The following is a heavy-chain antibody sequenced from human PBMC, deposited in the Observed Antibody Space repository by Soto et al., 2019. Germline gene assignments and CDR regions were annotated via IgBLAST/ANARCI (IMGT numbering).Heavy chain of an antibody. V-gene: IGHV1-69*13. CDR3: ARHHLVASDAFDI. D-gene: IGHD5-12*01. Sequence: ASVKVTCKASGGTFSSCAIIWVRQYPGQGLEWMGGIIPIFGTANYAQKFQGRVTITADESTSTAYMELSSLRSEDTAVYYCARHHLVASDAFDIWGQGTMVTVSS. CDR2: IIPIFGTA. J-gene: IGHJ3*02. CDR1: GGTFSSCA.